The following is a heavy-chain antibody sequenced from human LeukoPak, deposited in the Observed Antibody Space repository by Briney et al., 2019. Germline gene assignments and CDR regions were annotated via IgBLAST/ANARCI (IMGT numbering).Heavy chain of an antibody. CDR2: IRYDGSNK. D-gene: IGHD2-15*01. CDR3: ARDSKKYCSGGKCYMDV. Sequence: GGSLGLSCAASGFTFSSYGMHWVRQAPGKGLEWVAFIRYDGSNKYYADSVKGRFTISRDNAKNSLYLQMNSLRAEDTAVYYCARDSKKYCSGGKCYMDVWGKGTTVTVSS. CDR1: GFTFSSYG. V-gene: IGHV3-30*02. J-gene: IGHJ6*03.